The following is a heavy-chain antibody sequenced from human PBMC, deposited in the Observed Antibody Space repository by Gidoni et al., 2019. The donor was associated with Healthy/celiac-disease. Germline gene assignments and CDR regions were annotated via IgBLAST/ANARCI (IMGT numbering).Heavy chain of an antibody. D-gene: IGHD6-19*01. Sequence: EVQLVESGGGLVQPGGSLRLSCAASGFTVSSNYMSWFRQAPGKGLEWVSVIYSGGSTYYADSVKGRFTISRHNSKNTLYLQMNSLRAEDTAVYYCARRVAVAGSTGWYYFDYWGQGTLVTVSS. V-gene: IGHV3-53*04. J-gene: IGHJ4*02. CDR2: IYSGGST. CDR3: ARRVAVAGSTGWYYFDY. CDR1: GFTVSSNY.